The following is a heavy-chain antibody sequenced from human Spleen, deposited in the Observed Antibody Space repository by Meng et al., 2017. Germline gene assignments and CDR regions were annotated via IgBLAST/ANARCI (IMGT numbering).Heavy chain of an antibody. J-gene: IGHJ4*02. CDR2: ISGYKGDT. D-gene: IGHD3-16*02. CDR3: ARGLLGFAGVIAADS. CDR1: GYSFTHHG. Sequence: QVQLVQSGFEVTKPGASVKVSCKASGYSFTHHGITWVRQAPGQGLAWLGGISGYKGDTHYAQKLQGRVTMTTDTSTSTVYMELRSLRSDDTAVYYCARGLLGFAGVIAADSWGQGTLVTVSS. V-gene: IGHV1-18*01.